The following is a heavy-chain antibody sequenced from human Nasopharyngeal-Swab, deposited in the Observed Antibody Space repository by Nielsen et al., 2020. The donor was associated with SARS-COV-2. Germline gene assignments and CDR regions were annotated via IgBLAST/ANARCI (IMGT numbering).Heavy chain of an antibody. Sequence: SETLSLTCVVFGGTLNGFHWKWIRQTPGKGLEWIGEINDRGSDNYNPSLRSRVTISAGPSNIQFSLKLNSVTAADTAVYYCARGQDAYYYMDVWGEGTTVTVSS. CDR2: INDRGSD. CDR1: GGTLNGFH. CDR3: ARGQDAYYYMDV. J-gene: IGHJ6*03. V-gene: IGHV4-34*01. D-gene: IGHD2-15*01.